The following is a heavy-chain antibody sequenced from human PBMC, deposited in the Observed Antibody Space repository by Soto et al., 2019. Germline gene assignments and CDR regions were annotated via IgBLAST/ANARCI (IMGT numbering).Heavy chain of an antibody. J-gene: IGHJ4*02. CDR3: AREDSIIIPAVSDF. CDR1: GFAFNNYG. Sequence: PXVSLRLSCTVSGFAFNNYGINWVRQAPGKGLEWVSSISKSDYTYYSDSVKGRFTISRDNAKNSVSLQMNTLRVADTAVYYCAREDSIIIPAVSDFWGQGTLVTRLL. V-gene: IGHV3-21*01. D-gene: IGHD2-2*01. CDR2: ISKSDYT.